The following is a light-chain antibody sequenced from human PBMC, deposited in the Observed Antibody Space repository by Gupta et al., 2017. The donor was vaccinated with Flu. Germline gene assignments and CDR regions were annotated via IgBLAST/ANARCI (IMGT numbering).Light chain of an antibody. CDR2: EGS. CDR3: SSEAGSNIV. Sequence: QSALTQPPSASGSPGPSVTISCTGPRSDVGGYNYVSWYQQHPGNDHKLMIYEGSKRASGVPDRFSGSESGNTASLTVSGLQAEDEDDYYCSSEAGSNIVFGGGTKLTVL. CDR1: RSDVGGYNY. V-gene: IGLV2-8*01. J-gene: IGLJ2*01.